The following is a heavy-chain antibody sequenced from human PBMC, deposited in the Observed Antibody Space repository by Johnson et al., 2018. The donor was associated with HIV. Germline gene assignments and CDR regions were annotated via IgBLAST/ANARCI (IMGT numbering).Heavy chain of an antibody. CDR1: GFTFSGSA. Sequence: QMLLVESGGGVVRPGGSLRLSCAASGFTFSGSAMHWVRQASGKGLEWVAVISYDGSNKYYVDSVKGRFTISRDNAKNSLYLQMNSLRAEDTAVYYCAKSDVVVIPEGAFDIWGQGTMVTVSS. CDR2: ISYDGSNK. CDR3: AKSDVVVIPEGAFDI. J-gene: IGHJ3*02. V-gene: IGHV3-30*18. D-gene: IGHD2-21*01.